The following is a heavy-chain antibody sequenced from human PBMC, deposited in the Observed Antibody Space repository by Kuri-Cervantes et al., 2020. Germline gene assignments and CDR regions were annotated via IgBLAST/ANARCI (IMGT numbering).Heavy chain of an antibody. V-gene: IGHV4-34*01. CDR1: GGSFSGYY. CDR3: ARARGVLVPAAVRSKWFDP. Sequence: SETLSLTCAVYGGSFSGYYWSWIRQPPGKGLEWIGEINHSGSTNYNPSLKSRVTISVDTSKNQFSLKLSSVTAADTAVYYCARARGVLVPAAVRSKWFDPWGQGTLVTVSS. J-gene: IGHJ5*02. CDR2: INHSGST. D-gene: IGHD2-2*01.